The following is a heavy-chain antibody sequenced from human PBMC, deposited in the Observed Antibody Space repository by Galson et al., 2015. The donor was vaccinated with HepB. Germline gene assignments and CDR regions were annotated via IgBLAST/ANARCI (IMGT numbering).Heavy chain of an antibody. CDR2: ISWNSGSI. D-gene: IGHD6-13*01. J-gene: IGHJ4*02. V-gene: IGHV3-9*01. Sequence: SLRLSCAASGFIFDDYAMHWVRQAPGKGLEWVSGISWNSGSIGYVDSVKGRFTISRDNAKKSLYLQMNSLRAEDTALYYCAKDIATSSWHHEFWGQGTLVAVSS. CDR3: AKDIATSSWHHEF. CDR1: GFIFDDYA.